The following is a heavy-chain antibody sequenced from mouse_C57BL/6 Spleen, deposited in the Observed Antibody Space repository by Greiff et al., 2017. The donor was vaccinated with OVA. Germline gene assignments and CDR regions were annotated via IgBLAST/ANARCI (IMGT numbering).Heavy chain of an antibody. J-gene: IGHJ3*01. Sequence: EVMLVESGGGLVKPGGSLKLSCAASGFTFSDYGMHWVRQAPEKGLEWVAYISSGSSTIYYADTVKGRFTISRDNAKNTLFLQMTSLRSEDTAMDYCARGSSLDWFAYWGQGTLVTVSA. CDR3: ARGSSLDWFAY. CDR1: GFTFSDYG. V-gene: IGHV5-17*01. D-gene: IGHD1-1*01. CDR2: ISSGSSTI.